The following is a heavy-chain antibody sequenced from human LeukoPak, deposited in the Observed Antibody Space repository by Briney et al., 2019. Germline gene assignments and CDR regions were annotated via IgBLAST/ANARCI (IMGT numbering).Heavy chain of an antibody. CDR3: AKFVGSSSWPSPVDY. Sequence: GGSLRLYGAASGFTFSSYAMSWVRQAPGKGLEWVSAISGSGGSTYYADSVKGRFTISRDNSKNTLYLQMNSLRAEDTAVYYCAKFVGSSSWPSPVDYWGQGTLVTVSS. J-gene: IGHJ4*02. CDR1: GFTFSSYA. V-gene: IGHV3-23*01. CDR2: ISGSGGST. D-gene: IGHD6-13*01.